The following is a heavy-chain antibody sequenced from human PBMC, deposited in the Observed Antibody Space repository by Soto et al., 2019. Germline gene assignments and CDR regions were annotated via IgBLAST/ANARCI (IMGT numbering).Heavy chain of an antibody. V-gene: IGHV4-59*01. D-gene: IGHD4-17*01. CDR2: IYYSGST. J-gene: IGHJ6*02. CDR3: ARVSSGDYEDYYYGMDV. CDR1: GGSISSYY. Sequence: SETLSLTCTVSGGSISSYYWSWIRQPPGKGLEWIGYIYYSGSTNYNPSLKSRVTISVDTSKNQFSLKLSSVTAADTAVYYCARVSSGDYEDYYYGMDVWGQGTTVTVSS.